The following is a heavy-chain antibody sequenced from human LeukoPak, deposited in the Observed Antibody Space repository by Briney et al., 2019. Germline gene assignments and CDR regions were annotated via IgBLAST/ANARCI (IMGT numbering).Heavy chain of an antibody. J-gene: IGHJ3*02. CDR1: GFTFSSYS. CDR3: ARDPHYSGAFDI. D-gene: IGHD4-11*01. V-gene: IGHV3-21*01. Sequence: PGGSLRLSCAASGFTFSSYSMNWVRQAPGKGLEWVSSISSSSSYIYYADSVKGRFTISRDNAKNSLYLQMNSLRAEDTAVYYCARDPHYSGAFDIWGQGTMVTVSS. CDR2: ISSSSSYI.